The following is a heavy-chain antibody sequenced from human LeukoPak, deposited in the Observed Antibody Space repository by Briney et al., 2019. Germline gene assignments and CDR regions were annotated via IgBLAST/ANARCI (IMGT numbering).Heavy chain of an antibody. D-gene: IGHD6-25*01. V-gene: IGHV4-31*03. Sequence: SQTLSLTCTVSGGSISSGGYYWSWIRQHPGKGLEWIGYIYYSGSTYYNPSLKSRVTISVDTSKNQFSLKLSSVTAADTAVYYCARVSSSGWHIVGSWPRNNWFDPWGQGTLVTVSS. CDR3: ARVSSSGWHIVGSWPRNNWFDP. J-gene: IGHJ5*02. CDR2: IYYSGST. CDR1: GGSISSGGYY.